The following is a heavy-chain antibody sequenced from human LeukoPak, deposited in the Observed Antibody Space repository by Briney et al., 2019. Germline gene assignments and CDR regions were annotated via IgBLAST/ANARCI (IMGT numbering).Heavy chain of an antibody. V-gene: IGHV1-8*01. Sequence: ASVKVSCKASGYTFTSYDINWVRQATGQGLEWMGWMNPNSGNTGYAQKFQGRVTMTRNTSISTAYMELSSLRSEDTAVYYCARDIWSYYYYYYGMDVWGQGTTVTVSS. J-gene: IGHJ6*02. D-gene: IGHD1-26*01. CDR2: MNPNSGNT. CDR1: GYTFTSYD. CDR3: ARDIWSYYYYYYGMDV.